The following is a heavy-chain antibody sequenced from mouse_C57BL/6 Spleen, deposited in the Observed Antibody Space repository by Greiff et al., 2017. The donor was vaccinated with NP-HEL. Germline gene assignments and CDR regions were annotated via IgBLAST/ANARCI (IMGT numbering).Heavy chain of an antibody. CDR2: IDPNSGGT. Sequence: QVQLQQPGAELVKPGASVKLSCKASGYTFTSYWMHWVKQRPGRGLEWIGRIDPNSGGTKYNEKFKSKATLTVDKPSSTAYMQLSSLTSEDSAVYDCDRRYGSSQYYFDYWGQGTTLTVSS. CDR3: DRRYGSSQYYFDY. D-gene: IGHD1-1*01. V-gene: IGHV1-72*01. CDR1: GYTFTSYW. J-gene: IGHJ2*01.